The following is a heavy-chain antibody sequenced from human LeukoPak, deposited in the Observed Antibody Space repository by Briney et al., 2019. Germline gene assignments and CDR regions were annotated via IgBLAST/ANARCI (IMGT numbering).Heavy chain of an antibody. V-gene: IGHV3-23*01. Sequence: GGSLRLSCAASGFTFSNSAMNWVRQAPGKGLEWVSSISDSGGNTYYPDSVKGRFTISRDNSKNTLYLQMNSLRAEDTAVYYCAKDQGYSSSWFDYWGQGTLVTVSS. CDR2: ISDSGGNT. J-gene: IGHJ4*02. CDR3: AKDQGYSSSWFDY. D-gene: IGHD6-13*01. CDR1: GFTFSNSA.